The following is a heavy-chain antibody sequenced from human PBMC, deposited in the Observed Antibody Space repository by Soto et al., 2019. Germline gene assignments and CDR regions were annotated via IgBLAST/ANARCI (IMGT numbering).Heavy chain of an antibody. CDR2: IYHSGST. CDR1: GGSISSSNW. CDR3: ARRPAATPSFYFDY. D-gene: IGHD2-2*02. Sequence: PXGTLTLTCAVSGGSISSSNWWSCVRQPPGKGLEWIGEIYHSGSTNYNPSLKSRVTISVDKSKNQFSLKLSSVTAADTAVYYCARRPAATPSFYFDYWGQGTLVTVSS. V-gene: IGHV4-4*02. J-gene: IGHJ4*02.